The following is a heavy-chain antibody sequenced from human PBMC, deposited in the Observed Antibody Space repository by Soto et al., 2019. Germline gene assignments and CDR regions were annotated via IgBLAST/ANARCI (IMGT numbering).Heavy chain of an antibody. CDR1: GGTFRSYV. V-gene: IGHV1-18*01. D-gene: IGHD3-3*01. J-gene: IGHJ4*02. Sequence: QVQLVQSGAEVKKPGSSVKVSCKASGGTFRSYVISWVRQAPGQGLEWVGWIRVSDGLIKYAESMEGRVTVTIDSYTSTAYMELRSLRPDDTAVYYCARDANYEPDYWGQGTLVTVSS. CDR3: ARDANYEPDY. CDR2: IRVSDGLI.